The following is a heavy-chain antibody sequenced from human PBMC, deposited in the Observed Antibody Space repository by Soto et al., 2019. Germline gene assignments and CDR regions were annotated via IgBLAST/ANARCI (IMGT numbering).Heavy chain of an antibody. CDR1: GFSLTTSGVG. D-gene: IGHD3-3*01. Sequence: QITLNESGPTQVKPRQTLTLTCTFSGFSLTTSGVGVAWIRQSPGKAPERLALIYWDDDKRYSPSLKSRLTITKDTSKNQVVLTMADLDPADTATYSCAHRVLRTVFGLVTTTAIYFDFWSQGTPVAVSS. CDR3: AHRVLRTVFGLVTTTAIYFDF. J-gene: IGHJ4*02. CDR2: IYWDDDK. V-gene: IGHV2-5*02.